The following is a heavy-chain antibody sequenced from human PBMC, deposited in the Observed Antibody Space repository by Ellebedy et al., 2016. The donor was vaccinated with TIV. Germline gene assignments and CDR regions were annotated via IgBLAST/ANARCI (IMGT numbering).Heavy chain of an antibody. J-gene: IGHJ4*02. CDR1: GGAFSGYF. D-gene: IGHD3-10*01. V-gene: IGHV4-34*01. Sequence: SQTLSLTXXVEGGAFSGYFWSWIRQSPGKGLEWIGEINHSGSTNYNPSLKSRVTMSVDTTKKHISLRLSSVTAADTAVYYCARVGDYYGSGSLDYWGRGTLVAVSS. CDR3: ARVGDYYGSGSLDY. CDR2: INHSGST.